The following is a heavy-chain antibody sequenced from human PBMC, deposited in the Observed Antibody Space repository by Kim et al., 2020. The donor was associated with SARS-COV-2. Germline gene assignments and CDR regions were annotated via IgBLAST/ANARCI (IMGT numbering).Heavy chain of an antibody. V-gene: IGHV3-74*01. CDR3: VRAQRGLDVAGFYYYAMDV. Sequence: GGSLRLSCAASGFTFSGFWMHWVRQVPGKGLVWVSRINDDATSTDYADSVRGRFTISIDNAGNTVHLEMNSLTVEDTAVYYCVRAQRGLDVAGFYYYAMDVWGQGTTVIVSS. D-gene: IGHD6-19*01. J-gene: IGHJ6*01. CDR1: GFTFSGFW. CDR2: INDDATST.